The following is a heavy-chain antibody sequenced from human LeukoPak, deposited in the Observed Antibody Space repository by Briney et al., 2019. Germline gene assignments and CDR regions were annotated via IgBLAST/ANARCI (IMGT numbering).Heavy chain of an antibody. J-gene: IGHJ6*03. CDR3: ARDPDCGGDCYEGVMDV. V-gene: IGHV1-69*05. Sequence: GSSVKVSCKASGGTFSSYAISWVRQAPGQGLEWMGGIIPIFGTANYAQKFQGRVTITTDESTSTAYMELSSLRSEDTAVYYCARDPDCGGDCYEGVMDVWGKGTTVTVSS. CDR2: IIPIFGTA. CDR1: GGTFSSYA. D-gene: IGHD2-21*02.